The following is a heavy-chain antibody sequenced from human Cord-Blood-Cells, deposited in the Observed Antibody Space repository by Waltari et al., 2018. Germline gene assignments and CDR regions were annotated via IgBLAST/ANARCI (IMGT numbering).Heavy chain of an antibody. CDR3: ARVGSYYFDY. D-gene: IGHD1-26*01. CDR2: IKQDGSEK. CDR1: GFTFSSHW. Sequence: EVQLVESGGGLVQPGGSLRLSCAASGFTFSSHWMSWVRQAPGKGLEWVANIKQDGSEKYYVDSVKGRFTISRDNAKNSLYLQMNSLRAEDTAVYYCARVGSYYFDYWGQGTLVTVSS. V-gene: IGHV3-7*01. J-gene: IGHJ4*02.